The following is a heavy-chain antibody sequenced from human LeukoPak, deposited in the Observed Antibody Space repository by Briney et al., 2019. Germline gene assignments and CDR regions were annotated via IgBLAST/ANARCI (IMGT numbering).Heavy chain of an antibody. V-gene: IGHV4-38-2*02. CDR1: GYSISSDYY. J-gene: IGHJ4*02. CDR2: IYHSGST. D-gene: IGHD1-26*01. Sequence: PSETLSLTCTVSGYSISSDYYWGWVRQPPGKGLEWIGSIYHSGSTYYNPSLKSRVTISVDTSKNQFSLKLTSVTAADTAVYYCARAIEVGAMTPFDYWGQGTLVTVSS. CDR3: ARAIEVGAMTPFDY.